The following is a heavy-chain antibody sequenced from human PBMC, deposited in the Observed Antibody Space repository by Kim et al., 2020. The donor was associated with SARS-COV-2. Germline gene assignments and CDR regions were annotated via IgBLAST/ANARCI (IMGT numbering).Heavy chain of an antibody. V-gene: IGHV4-39*01. Sequence: SETLSLTCTVSGGSISSRTYYWGWIRQSPGKGLEWIGSMYYGGTYHNPSLKSRLSIFVETSKNQFSLRLNSVTAADTAVYYCARGYSSSWPAFGYWGQGTLVTVSS. J-gene: IGHJ4*02. CDR1: GGSISSRTYY. CDR2: MYYGGT. D-gene: IGHD6-13*01. CDR3: ARGYSSSWPAFGY.